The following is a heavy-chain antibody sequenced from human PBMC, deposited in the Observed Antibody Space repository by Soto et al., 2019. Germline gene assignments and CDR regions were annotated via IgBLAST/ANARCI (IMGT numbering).Heavy chain of an antibody. V-gene: IGHV1-69*08. Sequence: QVQLVQSGAEVKKPGSSVKVSCKASGGTFSSYTISWVRQAPGQGLEWMGRILPILGIANYAQKFQGRVTITADKSTSTAYMELSSLRSEDTAVYYCARDLVTDLPEGYCSGGSWSGGVDPWGQGTLVTVSS. J-gene: IGHJ5*02. CDR1: GGTFSSYT. D-gene: IGHD2-15*01. CDR3: ARDLVTDLPEGYCSGGSWSGGVDP. CDR2: ILPILGIA.